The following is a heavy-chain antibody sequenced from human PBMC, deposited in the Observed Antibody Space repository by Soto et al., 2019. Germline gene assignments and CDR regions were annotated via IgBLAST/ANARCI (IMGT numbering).Heavy chain of an antibody. Sequence: LSLTCTVSGGSVTSDEDYWTWIRQSPGKGLEWIGYISNSGSTGYNPSLKTRLSMSVDRSKNQFTLRLTSVTAADTAVYFCATESGSTYGYFDHWGLGTLVNVSS. CDR2: ISNSGST. CDR3: ATESGSTYGYFDH. D-gene: IGHD5-18*01. J-gene: IGHJ4*02. V-gene: IGHV4-30-4*01. CDR1: GGSVTSDEDY.